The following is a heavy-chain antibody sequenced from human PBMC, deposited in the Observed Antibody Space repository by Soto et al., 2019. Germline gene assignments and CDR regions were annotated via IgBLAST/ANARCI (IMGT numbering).Heavy chain of an antibody. Sequence: GASVKVSSKASGGTFSSYAISWVRQAPGQGLEWMGGIIPIFGTANYAQKFQGRVTITADESTSTAYMELSSLRSEDTAVYYCARAIDYYDSSGDAFDIWGQGTMVTVSS. V-gene: IGHV1-69*13. CDR2: IIPIFGTA. D-gene: IGHD3-22*01. CDR3: ARAIDYYDSSGDAFDI. J-gene: IGHJ3*02. CDR1: GGTFSSYA.